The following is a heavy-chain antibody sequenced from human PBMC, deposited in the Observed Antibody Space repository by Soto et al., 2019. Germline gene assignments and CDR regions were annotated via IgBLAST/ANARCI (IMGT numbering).Heavy chain of an antibody. V-gene: IGHV1-3*01. CDR3: ARVGPLEWLSRHFDY. J-gene: IGHJ4*02. Sequence: GASVKVSCKASGYTFTSYAMHWVRQAPGQRLEWMGWINAGNGNTKYSQKFQGRVTITRDTSASTAYMELSSLRSEDTAVYYCARVGPLEWLSRHFDYWGQGTLVTVSS. D-gene: IGHD3-3*01. CDR1: GYTFTSYA. CDR2: INAGNGNT.